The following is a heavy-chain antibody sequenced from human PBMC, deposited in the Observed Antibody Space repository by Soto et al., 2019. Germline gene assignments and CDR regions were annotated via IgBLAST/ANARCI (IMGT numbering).Heavy chain of an antibody. J-gene: IGHJ6*03. CDR2: ISSSSSYI. V-gene: IGHV3-21*01. Sequence: GGSLRLSCAASGFSFSSYSMNWVRQAPGKGLEWVSSISSSSSYIYYADSVKGRFTISRDNAKNSLYLQMNSLRAEDTAVYYCASDLNYGSGSYYPVWGKGTTVTVS. D-gene: IGHD3-10*01. CDR3: ASDLNYGSGSYYPV. CDR1: GFSFSSYS.